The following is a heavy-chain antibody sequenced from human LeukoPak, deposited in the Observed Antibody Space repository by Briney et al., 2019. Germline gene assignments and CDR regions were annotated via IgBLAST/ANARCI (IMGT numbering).Heavy chain of an antibody. CDR2: INAGNGDT. CDR1: GYTFTSYS. CDR3: AKPRSCDY. V-gene: IGHV1-3*01. Sequence: GASVKVSCKASGYTFTSYSIHWVRQAPGQRLEWMGWINAGNGDTKYSQKFQGRVTITRDTSASTAYMELSSLRSEDTAGYYCAKPRSCDYWGQGTLVTVPS. J-gene: IGHJ4*02.